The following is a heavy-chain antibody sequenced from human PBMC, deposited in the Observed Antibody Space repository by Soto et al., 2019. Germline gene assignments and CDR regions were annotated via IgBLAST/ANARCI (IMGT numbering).Heavy chain of an antibody. CDR3: ARGRIIVALYYYGMDV. V-gene: IGHV1-2*02. D-gene: IGHD5-12*01. Sequence: ASVKVSCKASGYTFTGYYMHWVRQAPGQGLEWMGWINPNSGGTNYAQKFQGRVTVTRDTSISTAYMELSRLRSDDTAVYYCARGRIIVALYYYGMDVWGQGTTVTVSS. CDR2: INPNSGGT. CDR1: GYTFTGYY. J-gene: IGHJ6*02.